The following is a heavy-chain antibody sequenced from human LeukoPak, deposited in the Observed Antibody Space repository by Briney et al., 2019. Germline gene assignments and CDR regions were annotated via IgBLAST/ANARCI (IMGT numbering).Heavy chain of an antibody. Sequence: PGGSRRLFCAASGFTFSSFAMSWVRQAPGQGLEWVSAISDNSGNTYYADSVKGRFTISRDNSENTLYLQMNSLRAEDTALYYCSNGRTSSGTLQHDYWGQGTLVTVSS. V-gene: IGHV3-23*01. CDR1: GFTFSSFA. J-gene: IGHJ4*02. D-gene: IGHD6-19*01. CDR2: ISDNSGNT. CDR3: SNGRTSSGTLQHDY.